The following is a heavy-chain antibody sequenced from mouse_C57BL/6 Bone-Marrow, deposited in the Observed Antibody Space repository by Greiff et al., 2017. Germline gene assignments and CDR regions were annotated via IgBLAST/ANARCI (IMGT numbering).Heavy chain of an antibody. CDR2: IYPTSGRT. D-gene: IGHD4-1*01. CDR1: GYTFASYW. Sequence: QVQLLQPGAELVKPGASVKMSCTASGYTFASYWITWVKQRPGQGLEWIGDIYPTSGRTNYTEKFKSKAILTVDTASNTAYMQLSSLTSEDSAVLYWAGSGPLGRRFDYWGQGTTLTVSS. V-gene: IGHV1-55*01. CDR3: AGSGPLGRRFDY. J-gene: IGHJ2*01.